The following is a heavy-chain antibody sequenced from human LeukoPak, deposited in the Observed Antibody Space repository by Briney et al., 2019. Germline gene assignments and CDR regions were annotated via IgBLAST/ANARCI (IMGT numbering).Heavy chain of an antibody. CDR3: ASGSPIYYCGMYV. V-gene: IGHV3-66*01. D-gene: IGHD1-26*01. Sequence: PGGSLRLSCAASGFTVSSNYMSWVRQAPGKGLEWVSVIYSGGSTYYADSVKGRFTISRDNSKNTLYLQMNSLRAEDTAVYYCASGSPIYYCGMYVWGQGTTVTVSS. J-gene: IGHJ6*02. CDR2: IYSGGST. CDR1: GFTVSSNY.